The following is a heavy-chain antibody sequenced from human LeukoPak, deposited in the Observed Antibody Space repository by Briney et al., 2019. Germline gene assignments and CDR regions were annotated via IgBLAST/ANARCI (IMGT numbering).Heavy chain of an antibody. CDR3: ARYSLGRPRITMVRGPFDL. Sequence: GGSLRLSCAASRFTFSTYGMSWVRQAPGKGLEWVSAISGSSRTTYYADSVKGRFTISRDNSKNTLYLQMNSLRAEDTAVYYCARYSLGRPRITMVRGPFDLWGRGTLVTVSS. CDR2: ISGSSRTT. D-gene: IGHD3-10*01. J-gene: IGHJ2*01. V-gene: IGHV3-23*01. CDR1: RFTFSTYG.